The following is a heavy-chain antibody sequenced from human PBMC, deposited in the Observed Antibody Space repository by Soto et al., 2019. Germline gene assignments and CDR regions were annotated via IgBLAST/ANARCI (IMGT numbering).Heavy chain of an antibody. J-gene: IGHJ3*02. D-gene: IGHD1-26*01. CDR3: ARESWIGIGAFDI. Sequence: QVQLQESGPGLVKPSQTLSLTCTVSGGSISSGDYYWSWIRQPPGKGLEWIGYIYYSGSTYYNPSLQSRVTISVDTSTNQFSLKLSSVTAADTAVYYWARESWIGIGAFDIWGQGTMVTVSS. V-gene: IGHV4-30-4*01. CDR2: IYYSGST. CDR1: GGSISSGDYY.